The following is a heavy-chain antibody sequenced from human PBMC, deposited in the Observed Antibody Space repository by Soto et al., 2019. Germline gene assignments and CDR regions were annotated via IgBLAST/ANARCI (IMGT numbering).Heavy chain of an antibody. CDR1: GFTFSSYT. CDR2: ISSSGGST. J-gene: IGHJ4*02. Sequence: EVQLLESGGGLVQPGGSLRLSCAASGFTFSSYTMSWVRQGPGKGLEWVSGISSSGGSTVYADSVQGRFTLSRDNFKSTLCLHMAGGRAEGTAVYSGAKGGGDYWGQGTAVTVSS. CDR3: AKGGGDY. V-gene: IGHV3-23*01. D-gene: IGHD3-10*01.